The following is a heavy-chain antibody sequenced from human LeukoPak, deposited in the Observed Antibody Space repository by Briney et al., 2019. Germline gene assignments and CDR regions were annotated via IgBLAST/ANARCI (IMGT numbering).Heavy chain of an antibody. Sequence: PGGSLRLSCAASGFTFSSYGMHWVRQAPGQGLEWVAFIRYDGSNKYYADSVKGRFTISRDNSKNTLYLQMNSLRAEDTAVYYCAKDRAGSPTYYYYYMDVWGKGTTVTVSS. J-gene: IGHJ6*03. CDR2: IRYDGSNK. V-gene: IGHV3-30*02. CDR1: GFTFSSYG. D-gene: IGHD1-26*01. CDR3: AKDRAGSPTYYYYYMDV.